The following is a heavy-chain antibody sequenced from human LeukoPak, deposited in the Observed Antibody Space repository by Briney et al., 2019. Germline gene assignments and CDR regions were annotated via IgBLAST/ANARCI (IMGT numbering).Heavy chain of an antibody. CDR1: GFTVSSNY. CDR2: ISSSSSYI. D-gene: IGHD5-18*01. CDR3: VRGQLWSYYHDY. Sequence: GGSLRLSCAASGFTVSSNYMSWVRQAPGKGLEWVSSISSSSSYIYYADSVKGRFTISRDNAKNTVYLEMNSLRAEDTAVYYCVRGQLWSYYHDYWGQGTLVTVSS. J-gene: IGHJ4*02. V-gene: IGHV3-21*01.